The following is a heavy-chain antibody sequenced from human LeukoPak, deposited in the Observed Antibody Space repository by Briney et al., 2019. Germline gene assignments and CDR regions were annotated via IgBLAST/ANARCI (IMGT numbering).Heavy chain of an antibody. J-gene: IGHJ4*02. V-gene: IGHV4-4*07. Sequence: SETLSLTCTVSGGSISGYFWSWIRQPAGKGVEWIGRIYSSGSNNYSPSLKSRVTMSLDTSKNHLSLNLSSVTAADTAVYYCAREPTSGREPTSGRPLDYWGQGTLVTVSS. CDR1: GGSISGYF. CDR2: IYSSGSN. CDR3: AREPTSGREPTSGRPLDY. D-gene: IGHD5-12*01.